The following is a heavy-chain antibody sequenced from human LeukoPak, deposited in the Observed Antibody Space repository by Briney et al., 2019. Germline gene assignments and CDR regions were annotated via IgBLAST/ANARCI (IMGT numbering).Heavy chain of an antibody. CDR1: GFTFINYA. CDR2: ISGSGGST. D-gene: IGHD2-2*01. Sequence: GGSLRLSCPASGFTFINYAMNWVRQAPGKGLKWVSMISGSGGSTYYADSVKGRFTISRDNSKNTVYLQMNSLRGEDTARYYCAKDMGDILLVPAGSPFDYWGQGIMVTVSS. V-gene: IGHV3-23*01. CDR3: AKDMGDILLVPAGSPFDY. J-gene: IGHJ4*02.